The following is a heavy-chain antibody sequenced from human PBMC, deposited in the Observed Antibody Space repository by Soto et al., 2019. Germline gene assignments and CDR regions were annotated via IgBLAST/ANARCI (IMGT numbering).Heavy chain of an antibody. V-gene: IGHV1-18*01. CDR2: ISAYNGNT. CDR3: AREEAYYDFWSGYYAGLDY. CDR1: GYTFTSYG. D-gene: IGHD3-3*01. J-gene: IGHJ4*02. Sequence: QVQLVQSGAEVKKPGASVKVSCKASGYTFTSYGISWVRQAPGQGLEWMGWISAYNGNTNYAQKLQGIVTMTTDTSASTACMELRSLRSDDTAVYYCAREEAYYDFWSGYYAGLDYWGQGTLVTVSS.